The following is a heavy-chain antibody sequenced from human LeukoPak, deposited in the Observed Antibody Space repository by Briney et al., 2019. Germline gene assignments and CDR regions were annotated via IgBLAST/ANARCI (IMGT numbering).Heavy chain of an antibody. Sequence: SETLSLTCTVSGGSISSYYWSWIRQPPGKGLEWIGYIYYSGSTNYNPSLKSRVTISVDTSKNQFSLKLSSVTAADTAVYYCALGYCGGGSCYAREYFQHWGQGTLVTVSS. CDR3: ALGYCGGGSCYAREYFQH. J-gene: IGHJ1*01. D-gene: IGHD2-15*01. CDR2: IYYSGST. V-gene: IGHV4-59*01. CDR1: GGSISSYY.